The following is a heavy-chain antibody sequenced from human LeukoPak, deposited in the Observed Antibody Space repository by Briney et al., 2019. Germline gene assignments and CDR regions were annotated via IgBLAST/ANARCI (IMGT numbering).Heavy chain of an antibody. CDR1: GGSFSGYY. CDR2: INHSGST. J-gene: IGHJ4*02. D-gene: IGHD3-16*02. V-gene: IGHV4-34*01. Sequence: SETLSLTCAVYGGSFSGYYWSWIRQPPGKGLEWIREINHSGSTNYNPSLKSRVTISVDTSKNQFSLKLSSVTAADTAVYYCARAEGFSDYVWGSYRGEPYFDYWGQGTLVTVSS. CDR3: ARAEGFSDYVWGSYRGEPYFDY.